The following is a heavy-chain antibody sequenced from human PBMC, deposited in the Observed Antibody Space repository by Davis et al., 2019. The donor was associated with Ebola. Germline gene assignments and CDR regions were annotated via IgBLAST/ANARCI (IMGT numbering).Heavy chain of an antibody. D-gene: IGHD3-22*01. J-gene: IGHJ4*02. Sequence: PGGSLRLSCAASGFTFSSYGMHWVRQAPGKGLEWVAVISYDGNNKYYADSVKGRFTISRDNSKNTLYLQMNSLRAEDTAVYYCAKGREGYYDSSGYPLWGQGTLVTVSS. CDR2: ISYDGNNK. V-gene: IGHV3-30*18. CDR1: GFTFSSYG. CDR3: AKGREGYYDSSGYPL.